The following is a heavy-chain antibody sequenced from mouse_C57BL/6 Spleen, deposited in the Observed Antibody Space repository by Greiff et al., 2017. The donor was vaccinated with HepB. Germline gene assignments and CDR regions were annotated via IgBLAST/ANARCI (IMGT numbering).Heavy chain of an antibody. V-gene: IGHV1-22*01. D-gene: IGHD3-2*02. CDR2: INPNNGGT. Sequence: EVQLQQSGPELVKPGASVKMSCKASGYTFTDYNMHWVKQSHGKSLEWIGYINPNNGGTSYNQKFKGKATLTVNKSSSTAYMELRSLTSEDSAVYYCAREGTYPAQAFAYWGQGTLVTVSA. CDR3: AREGTYPAQAFAY. J-gene: IGHJ3*01. CDR1: GYTFTDYN.